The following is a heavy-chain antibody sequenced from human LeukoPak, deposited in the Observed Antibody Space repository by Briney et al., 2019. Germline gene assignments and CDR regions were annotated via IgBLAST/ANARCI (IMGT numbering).Heavy chain of an antibody. D-gene: IGHD2-15*01. CDR2: ISGSGGST. CDR3: AKKDQGYCSGGSCYEWNYYYYMDV. Sequence: GGSLRLSCAASGFTFSTYGMSWVRQAPGKGLEWVSAISGSGGSTYYADSVKGRFTISRDNSKNTLYLQMNSLRAEDTAVYYCAKKDQGYCSGGSCYEWNYYYYMDVWGKGTTVTISS. J-gene: IGHJ6*03. V-gene: IGHV3-23*01. CDR1: GFTFSTYG.